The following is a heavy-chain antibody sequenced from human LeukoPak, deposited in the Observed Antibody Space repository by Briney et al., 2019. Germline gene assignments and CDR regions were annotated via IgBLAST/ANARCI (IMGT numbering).Heavy chain of an antibody. CDR2: ISSSGSTI. CDR3: ASDRRSDSSGYAFDI. Sequence: GGSLRLSCAASGFTFSNEMNWVRQAPGKGLEWVSYISSSGSTIYYADSVKGRFTISRDNAKNSLYLQMNSLGAEDTAFYYCASDRRSDSSGYAFDIWGQGTMVTVSS. D-gene: IGHD3-22*01. CDR1: GFTFSNE. J-gene: IGHJ3*02. V-gene: IGHV3-48*03.